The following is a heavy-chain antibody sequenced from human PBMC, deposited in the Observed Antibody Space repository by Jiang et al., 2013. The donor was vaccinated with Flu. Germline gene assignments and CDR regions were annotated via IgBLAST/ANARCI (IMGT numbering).Heavy chain of an antibody. Sequence: PGLVKPSETLSLSCAVSGGFISSHYWSWIRQPPGKGLEWIGYSHYSGKSNSNPSLKSRVTISVDTSKNQVSLKLSSVTAADTAVYYCARDLDRFDAFDMWGQGTMVTVSS. CDR2: SHYSGKS. CDR3: ARDLDRFDAFDM. CDR1: GGFISSHY. V-gene: IGHV4-59*11. D-gene: IGHD2-2*03. J-gene: IGHJ3*02.